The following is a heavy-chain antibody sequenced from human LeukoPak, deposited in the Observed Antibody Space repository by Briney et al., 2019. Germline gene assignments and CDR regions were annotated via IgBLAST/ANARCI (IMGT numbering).Heavy chain of an antibody. CDR3: ARDGITMIVVPQGTNAFDI. D-gene: IGHD3-22*01. CDR1: GGSITSGPYS. V-gene: IGHV4-30-2*01. CDR2: INHSGST. J-gene: IGHJ3*02. Sequence: SQTLSLTCAVSGGSITSGPYSWSWIRQPPGKGLEWIGEINHSGSTNYNPSLKSRVTISVDTSKNQFSLKLSSVTAADTAVYYCARDGITMIVVPQGTNAFDIWGQGTMVTVSS.